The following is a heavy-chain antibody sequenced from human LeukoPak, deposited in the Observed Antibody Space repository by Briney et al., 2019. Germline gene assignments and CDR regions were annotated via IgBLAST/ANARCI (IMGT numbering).Heavy chain of an antibody. Sequence: PSETLSLTCTVSGGSISPYYWSWIRLPPGKGLEWVGYIFYSGSTNYNPSLKSRVTMSVDTSKNQFSLKLSSVTAADTAVYYCARDTYYYDSSGYTQFDYWGQGTLVTVSS. CDR2: IFYSGST. CDR1: GGSISPYY. D-gene: IGHD3-22*01. J-gene: IGHJ4*02. CDR3: ARDTYYYDSSGYTQFDY. V-gene: IGHV4-59*12.